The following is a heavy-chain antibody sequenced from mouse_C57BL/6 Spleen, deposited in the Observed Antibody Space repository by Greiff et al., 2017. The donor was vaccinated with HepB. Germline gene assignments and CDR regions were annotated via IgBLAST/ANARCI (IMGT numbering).Heavy chain of an antibody. D-gene: IGHD1-1*01. V-gene: IGHV1-42*01. J-gene: IGHJ4*01. CDR2: INPCTGDT. Sequence: VQLQQPGPELVKPGASVKMSCKASGYTFTGYYMNWVKQSPGQGLEWIGEINPCTGDTTYNQKFKAKATLTVDKSSSTAYMQLKSLTSEDSAVYYCARATTAVEAMDYWGQGTSLTVSS. CDR1: GYTFTGYY. CDR3: ARATTAVEAMDY.